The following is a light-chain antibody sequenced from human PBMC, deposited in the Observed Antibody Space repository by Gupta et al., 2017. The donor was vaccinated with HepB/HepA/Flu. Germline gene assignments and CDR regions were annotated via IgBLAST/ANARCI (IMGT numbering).Light chain of an antibody. Sequence: QSVLTQPPSASGTPGQRVTISCSGSSSNIGSNYVYWYQQLPGTAPKLLIYMDNQRPSGVPDRFSGSKSGTSASLAISGLRSEDEADYYCAAWDASLRGVVFGGGTKLTVL. J-gene: IGLJ2*01. CDR3: AAWDASLRGVV. V-gene: IGLV1-47*01. CDR1: SSNIGSNY. CDR2: MDN.